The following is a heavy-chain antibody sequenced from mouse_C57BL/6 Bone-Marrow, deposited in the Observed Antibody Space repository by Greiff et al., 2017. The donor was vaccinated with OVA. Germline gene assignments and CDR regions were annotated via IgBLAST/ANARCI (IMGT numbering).Heavy chain of an antibody. J-gene: IGHJ4*01. Sequence: EVQLQESGTVLARPGASVKMSCKTSGYTFTSYWMHWVKQRPGKGLEWIGAIYPGNSDTSYNQKFKGKAKLTAVTSASTAYMELSSLTNEDSAVYYCTADYGSFYYAMDYWGQGTSVTVSS. D-gene: IGHD1-1*01. CDR1: GYTFTSYW. CDR2: IYPGNSDT. CDR3: TADYGSFYYAMDY. V-gene: IGHV1-5*01.